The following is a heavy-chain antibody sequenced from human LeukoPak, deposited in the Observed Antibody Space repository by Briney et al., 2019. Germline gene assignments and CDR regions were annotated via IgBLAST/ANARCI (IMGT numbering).Heavy chain of an antibody. CDR3: ARDRGGAYDFWSGYYTGYFDY. Sequence: GGSLRLSCAASGFTFSSYWMNWVRQAPGKGLEWVSYISDSSTTIYYADSVKGRFTISRDNAKNSLYLQMNSLRAEDTAVYYCARDRGGAYDFWSGYYTGYFDYWGQGTLVPVSS. D-gene: IGHD3-3*01. J-gene: IGHJ4*02. V-gene: IGHV3-48*01. CDR1: GFTFSSYW. CDR2: ISDSSTTI.